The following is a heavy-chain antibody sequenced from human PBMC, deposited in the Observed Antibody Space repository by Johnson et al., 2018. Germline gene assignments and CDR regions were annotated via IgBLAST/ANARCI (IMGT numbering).Heavy chain of an antibody. Sequence: VQLVESGGGLVKXGGSLRLSCEGSGFTFSSYNMNWVRQPPGKGLEWVSSISGSSNYFYYADSVKGRFTISRDNAKNSLYLQMNSLRAEDTAVYYCARPTYSGSAGAWHIWGQGTMVTVSS. CDR1: GFTFSSYN. CDR2: ISGSSNYF. V-gene: IGHV3-21*06. J-gene: IGHJ3*02. CDR3: ARPTYSGSAGAWHI. D-gene: IGHD1-26*01.